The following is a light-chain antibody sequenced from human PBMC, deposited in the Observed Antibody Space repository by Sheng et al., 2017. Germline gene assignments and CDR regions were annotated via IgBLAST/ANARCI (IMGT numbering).Light chain of an antibody. V-gene: IGKV1-5*03. CDR2: KAS. Sequence: DIQMTQFPSTLSASVGDRVTITCRASQTISSWLAWYQQKPGKAPKVLIYKASTLESGVPSRFSGSGSETEFSLTIINLQPDDFATYYCQQYYSPLYTFGQGTKLEIK. CDR3: QQYYSPLYT. J-gene: IGKJ2*01. CDR1: QTISSW.